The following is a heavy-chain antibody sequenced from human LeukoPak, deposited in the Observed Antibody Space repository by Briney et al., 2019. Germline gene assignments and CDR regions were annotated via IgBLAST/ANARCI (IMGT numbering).Heavy chain of an antibody. J-gene: IGHJ5*02. CDR3: ARVSMVRGAAPYNWFDP. V-gene: IGHV1-8*01. CDR1: GYTFSSYD. CDR2: MNPNSGNT. Sequence: GASVKVSCKASGYTFSSYDINWVRQDTGQGLEWMGWMNPNSGNTGYAQKFQGRVTMTRNTSISTAYMELSSLRSEDTAVYYCARVSMVRGAAPYNWFDPWGQGTLVTVSS. D-gene: IGHD3-10*01.